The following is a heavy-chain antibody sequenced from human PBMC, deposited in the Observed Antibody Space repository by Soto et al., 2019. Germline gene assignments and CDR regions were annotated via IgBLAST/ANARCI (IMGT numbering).Heavy chain of an antibody. Sequence: VQLLESGGGLVQPGGSLRLSCAASGFTFRNYAMTWARQAPGKGLEWVSSLVRSGSSAYYADSVRGRFTNSSDTSANSLYLQMDNQRAEETAIYYCAKDAISGDGIWLMDSWGQGTVVTVSS. CDR3: AKDAISGDGIWLMDS. CDR1: GFTFRNYA. V-gene: IGHV3-23*01. J-gene: IGHJ5*02. D-gene: IGHD4-17*01. CDR2: LVRSGSSA.